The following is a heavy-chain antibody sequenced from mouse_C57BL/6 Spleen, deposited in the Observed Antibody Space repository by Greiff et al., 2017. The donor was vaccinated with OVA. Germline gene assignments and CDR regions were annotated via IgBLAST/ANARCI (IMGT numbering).Heavy chain of an antibody. D-gene: IGHD2-1*01. CDR1: GFTFSDYG. CDR3: ARSYGSYEGYAMDD. J-gene: IGHJ4*01. CDR2: ISNLAYSI. Sequence: DVMLVESGGGLVQPGGSLKLSCAASGFTFSDYGMAWVRQAPRKGPEWVAFISNLAYSIYYADTVTGRFTISRETAKNTLYLEMSRRRSEDTAMYYCARSYGSYEGYAMDDWGQGTSVTVAS. V-gene: IGHV5-15*01.